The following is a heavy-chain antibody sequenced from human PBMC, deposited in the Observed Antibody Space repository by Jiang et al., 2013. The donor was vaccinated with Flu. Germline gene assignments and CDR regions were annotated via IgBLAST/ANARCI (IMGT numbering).Heavy chain of an antibody. J-gene: IGHJ5*02. CDR2: ISTWNGDT. CDR3: ARDFYCPGGGCWDCFDP. V-gene: IGHV1-18*01. D-gene: IGHD2-8*02. Sequence: GAEVKEPGASVKVSCKTSGYTFTSYGISLVRQAPGQGLEWMGWISTWNGDTNYAKKIQGRVTMTTDTSTSTAYMELRSLRSDDTAVYYCARDFYCPGGGCWDCFDPWGQGTLVTVSS. CDR1: GYTFTSYG.